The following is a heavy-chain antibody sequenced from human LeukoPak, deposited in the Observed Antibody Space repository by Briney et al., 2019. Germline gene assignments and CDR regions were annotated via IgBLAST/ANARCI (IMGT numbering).Heavy chain of an antibody. Sequence: GGSLRLSCAASGFTFSNYWMHWGRHAPGKGLVWVSRINSDGNITNYADSVKGRFTISRDNAKNMWYLQMNSLRAEDTAVYYCARVRYCDYWGQGTLVSVSS. D-gene: IGHD3-10*01. CDR3: ARVRYCDY. CDR2: INSDGNIT. J-gene: IGHJ4*02. CDR1: GFTFSNYW. V-gene: IGHV3-74*01.